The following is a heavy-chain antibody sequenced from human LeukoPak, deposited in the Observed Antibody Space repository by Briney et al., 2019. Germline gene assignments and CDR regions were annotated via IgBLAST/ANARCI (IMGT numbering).Heavy chain of an antibody. Sequence: PSETLSLTCTVSGGSISSYYWSWIRQPPGKGLEWIGYIYYSGSSNYNPSLKSRVTISVDTSKNQFSLKLSSVTAADTAVYYCARARGFGELFDYWGQGTLVTVSS. CDR1: GGSISSYY. J-gene: IGHJ4*02. CDR2: IYYSGSS. CDR3: ARARGFGELFDY. D-gene: IGHD3-10*01. V-gene: IGHV4-59*01.